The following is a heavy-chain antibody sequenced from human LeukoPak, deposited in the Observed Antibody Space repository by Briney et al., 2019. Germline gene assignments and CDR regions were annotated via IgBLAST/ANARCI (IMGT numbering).Heavy chain of an antibody. CDR2: INPNSGGT. CDR3: AAGSYYNSPPFDY. Sequence: ASVKVSCKASGYTFTGYYMHWVRQAPGQGLEWMGWINPNSGGTNYAQKFQGWVTMTRDTSISTAYMELRSLRSDDTAVYYCAAGSYYNSPPFDYWGQGTLVTVSS. J-gene: IGHJ4*02. D-gene: IGHD3-10*01. CDR1: GYTFTGYY. V-gene: IGHV1-2*04.